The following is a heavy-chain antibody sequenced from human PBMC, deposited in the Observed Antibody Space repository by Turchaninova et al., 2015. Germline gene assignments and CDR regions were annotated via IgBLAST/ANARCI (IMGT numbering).Heavy chain of an antibody. V-gene: IGHV6-1*03. CDR2: PYYRSRWYI. CDR3: ARGGTYFKGFEF. CDR1: GDSVSSSSAA. D-gene: IGHD1-26*01. Sequence: QVQLQQSGPGLVKPSQTLSLTCAISGDSVSSSSAAWNWISQSPSKGLDCLGTPYYRSRWYIAYALSVISCVPINSDNSGNTVYLRVNSGTPEDTAVYYCARGGTYFKGFEFWGQGALVTVSS. J-gene: IGHJ4*02.